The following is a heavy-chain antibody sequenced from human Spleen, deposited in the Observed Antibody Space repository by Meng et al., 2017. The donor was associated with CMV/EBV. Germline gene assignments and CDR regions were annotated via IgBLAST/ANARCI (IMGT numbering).Heavy chain of an antibody. V-gene: IGHV4-4*02. D-gene: IGHD2-21*01. Sequence: SGASVSTDSWWSWVRQAPGKELEWIGEIYDSGITNYNPSLKSRVTISVDKSTNQFSLKLSSVTAADTAIYYCARAYCGGDCYSGFDFWGPGTLVTVSS. CDR2: IYDSGIT. CDR3: ARAYCGGDCYSGFDF. CDR1: GASVSTDSW. J-gene: IGHJ4*02.